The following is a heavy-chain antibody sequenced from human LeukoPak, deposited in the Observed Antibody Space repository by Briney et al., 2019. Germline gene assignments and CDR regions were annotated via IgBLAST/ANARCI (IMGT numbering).Heavy chain of an antibody. J-gene: IGHJ6*02. CDR2: IYDSGST. V-gene: IGHV4-39*07. Sequence: SETLSLTCTVSGGSIRSSYYYWGWIRQPPGKGLEWIGSIYDSGSTYYNPSLKSRVTISVDTSKNQFSLKLSSVTAADTAVYYCARGPKLTIFGVVIHGGHYYYYGMDVWGQGTTVTVSS. D-gene: IGHD3-3*01. CDR3: ARGPKLTIFGVVIHGGHYYYYGMDV. CDR1: GGSIRSSYYY.